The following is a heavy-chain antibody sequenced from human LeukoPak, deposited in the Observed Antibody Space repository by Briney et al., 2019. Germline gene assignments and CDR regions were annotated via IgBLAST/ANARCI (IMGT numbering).Heavy chain of an antibody. Sequence: GGSLRLSCAASGFTFGSYTMSWVRQAPGKGLEWVSSIPGSSSPKYYSDSVKGRFTSSRDNSKNQLYLHLTSLRVEDTAVYYCVKNVGSCSSSSSSRLYFDSWGQGSLVTVSP. J-gene: IGHJ4*02. CDR3: VKNVGSCSSSSSSRLYFDS. CDR2: IPGSSSPK. CDR1: GFTFGSYT. V-gene: IGHV3-23*01. D-gene: IGHD2-15*01.